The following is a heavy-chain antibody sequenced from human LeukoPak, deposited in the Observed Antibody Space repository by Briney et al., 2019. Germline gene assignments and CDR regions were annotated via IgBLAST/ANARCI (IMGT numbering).Heavy chain of an antibody. V-gene: IGHV4-59*01. J-gene: IGHJ3*02. CDR3: ARGGGVVPAAMMDAFDI. Sequence: SETLSLTCTVSGGSISSYYWSWIRQPPGKGLEWIGYIYYSGSTNYNPSLKSRVTISVDTSKNQFSLKLSSVTAADTAVYYCARGGGVVPAAMMDAFDIWGQGTMVTVSS. D-gene: IGHD2-2*01. CDR1: GGSISSYY. CDR2: IYYSGST.